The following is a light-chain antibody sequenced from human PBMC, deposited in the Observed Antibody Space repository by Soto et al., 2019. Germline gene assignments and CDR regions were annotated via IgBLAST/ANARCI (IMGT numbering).Light chain of an antibody. V-gene: IGKV3-20*01. CDR2: GAS. CDR1: QSVSSSY. Sequence: EIVLTQSPGTLSLSPGERATLSCRASQSVSSSYLAWYQQKPGQAPRLLIYGASSRATGIPDRFSGSGSGTDFTLTISRLEPEDFAVYYCQLYGSSPPITFGGGTKVDIK. CDR3: QLYGSSPPIT. J-gene: IGKJ4*01.